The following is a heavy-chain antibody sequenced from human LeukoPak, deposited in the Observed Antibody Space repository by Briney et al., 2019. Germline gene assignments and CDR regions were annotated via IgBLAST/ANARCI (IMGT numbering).Heavy chain of an antibody. V-gene: IGHV1-69*13. Sequence: SVKVSCKASGGTFSSYAISWVRQAPGQGLEWMGGIIPIFGTANYAQKFQGRVTITADESTSTAYMELSSLRSEDTAVYYCARRHYYGSGSYNSHFDYWGQGALVTVSS. CDR2: IIPIFGTA. J-gene: IGHJ4*02. CDR1: GGTFSSYA. D-gene: IGHD3-10*01. CDR3: ARRHYYGSGSYNSHFDY.